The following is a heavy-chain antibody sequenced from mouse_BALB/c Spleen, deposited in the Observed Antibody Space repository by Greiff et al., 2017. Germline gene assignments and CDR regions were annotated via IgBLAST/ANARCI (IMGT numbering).Heavy chain of an antibody. CDR1: GFSLTSYG. D-gene: IGHD2-1*01. V-gene: IGHV2-2*02. J-gene: IGHJ4*01. Sequence: VKLVESGPGLVQPSQSLSITCTVSGFSLTSYGVHWVRQSPGKGLEWLGVIWSGGSTDYNAAFISRLSISKDNSKSQVFFKMNSLQANDTAIYYCARKDGNYDYYAIDYWGQGTSVTVSS. CDR3: ARKDGNYDYYAIDY. CDR2: IWSGGST.